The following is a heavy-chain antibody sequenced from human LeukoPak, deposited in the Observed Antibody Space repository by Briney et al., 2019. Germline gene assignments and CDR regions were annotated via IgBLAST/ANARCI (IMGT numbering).Heavy chain of an antibody. CDR2: MNPNTGKT. V-gene: IGHV1-8*03. D-gene: IGHD7-27*01. CDR3: ARGPLTGEHYHYYMDV. Sequence: ASVKVSCKASGYSFSTFDINWVRQAPGQGLEWMGWMNPNTGKTGYAQKFQGRVTIIGNSSRSTVDMELSSLTTDDTAVYYCARGPLTGEHYHYYMDVWGKVTTVTVSS. CDR1: GYSFSTFD. J-gene: IGHJ6*03.